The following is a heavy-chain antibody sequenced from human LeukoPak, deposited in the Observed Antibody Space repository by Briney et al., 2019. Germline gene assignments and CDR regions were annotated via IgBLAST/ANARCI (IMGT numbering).Heavy chain of an antibody. CDR2: ISAYNGNT. Sequence: GASVKVSCKASGYTFTSYGISWVRQAPGQGLEWMGWISAYNGNTNYAQKLQVRVTMTTDTSTSTAYMELRSLRSDDTAVYYCARDQCSSTSCYVGVGIFDYWGQGTLVTVSS. CDR1: GYTFTSYG. CDR3: ARDQCSSTSCYVGVGIFDY. D-gene: IGHD2-2*01. J-gene: IGHJ4*02. V-gene: IGHV1-18*01.